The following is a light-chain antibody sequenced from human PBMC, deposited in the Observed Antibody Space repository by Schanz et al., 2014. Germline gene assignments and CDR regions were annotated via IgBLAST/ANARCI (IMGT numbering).Light chain of an antibody. CDR3: QQYDTHRT. Sequence: DIQMTQSPSTLSASVGDRVTITCRASQSISSWLAWYQQKPGKAPKLLIYDASSLESGVPSRFSGSGSGTDFTLTISCLQSEDFATYYCQQYDTHRTFGQGTKVEIK. J-gene: IGKJ1*01. CDR2: DAS. V-gene: IGKV1-5*01. CDR1: QSISSW.